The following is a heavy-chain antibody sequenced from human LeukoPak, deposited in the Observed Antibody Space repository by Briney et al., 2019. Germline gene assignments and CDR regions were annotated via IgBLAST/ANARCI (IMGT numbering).Heavy chain of an antibody. V-gene: IGHV3-74*01. J-gene: IGHJ4*02. Sequence: GGSLRLSCAASGFTFRTYWMHWVRQVPGKGLVWVSRMNTDGRNIGYADSVKGRFTISRNNAKNTLYLQMNSLRAEDTAVYYCARENWYLDNWGQGTLVTVSS. CDR2: MNTDGRNI. CDR1: GFTFRTYW. CDR3: ARENWYLDN. D-gene: IGHD2-15*01.